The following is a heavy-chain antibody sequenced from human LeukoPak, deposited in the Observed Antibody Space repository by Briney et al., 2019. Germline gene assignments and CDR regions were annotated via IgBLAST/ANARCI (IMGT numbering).Heavy chain of an antibody. D-gene: IGHD6-19*01. CDR1: GGPISDYY. CDR3: ARRKRGSGGPFDS. J-gene: IGHJ4*01. Sequence: TSETLSLTCSVSGGPISDYYWSWIRLSPGTGLEWIGYMNYSGSAAYNPSLRGRVTISIGTSKKQFSLEVTSVTAADTAVYFCARRKRGSGGPFDSWGHGTLVTVSS. CDR2: MNYSGSA. V-gene: IGHV4-59*08.